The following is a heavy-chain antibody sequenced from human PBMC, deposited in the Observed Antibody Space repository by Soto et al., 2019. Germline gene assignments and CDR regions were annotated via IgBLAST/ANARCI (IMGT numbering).Heavy chain of an antibody. V-gene: IGHV3-7*01. CDR1: GFTFSNYW. D-gene: IGHD6-13*01. CDR2: ISRDGSEK. Sequence: EVQLVESGGGLVQAGGSLRLSCAASGFTFSNYWMNWVRQAPGKGLEWVAYISRDGSEKSYVDSVKGRFTISRDNGKKSLFLQMNSLRVEDTAVYYCARGFGDVWYGGPDYWGQGTLVTVSS. CDR3: ARGFGDVWYGGPDY. J-gene: IGHJ4*02.